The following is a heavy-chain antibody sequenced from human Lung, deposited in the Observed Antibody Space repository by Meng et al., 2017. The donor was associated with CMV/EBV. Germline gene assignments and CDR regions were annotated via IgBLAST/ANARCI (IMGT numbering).Heavy chain of an antibody. D-gene: IGHD4-11*01. V-gene: IGHV1-69*08. CDR1: GGNFNSYS. J-gene: IGHJ5*02. Sequence: SVKVSXKAYGGNFNSYSFIWVRQAPGQGLEWVGRIVPLLRTPIFAQSFQGRVTITADRSSSTTYMELSRLRSEDTAVYYCASATYMTTQQGWFDTWGQGTLVTSPQ. CDR3: ASATYMTTQQGWFDT. CDR2: IVPLLRTP.